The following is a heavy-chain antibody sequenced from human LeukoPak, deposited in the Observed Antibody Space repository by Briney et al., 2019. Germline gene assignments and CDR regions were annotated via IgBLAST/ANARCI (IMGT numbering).Heavy chain of an antibody. CDR3: ARADGGFTLDAFDI. Sequence: GGSLRLSCAASGFPFSGYGMHWVRQAPGKGLEWVAGVTSDGGDQYSADSVKGRFTVSRDNAKNSLYLQMNSLRAEDTALYYCARADGGFTLDAFDIWGRGTMVTVSS. J-gene: IGHJ3*02. CDR1: GFPFSGYG. V-gene: IGHV3-30*03. CDR2: VTSDGGDQ. D-gene: IGHD2-15*01.